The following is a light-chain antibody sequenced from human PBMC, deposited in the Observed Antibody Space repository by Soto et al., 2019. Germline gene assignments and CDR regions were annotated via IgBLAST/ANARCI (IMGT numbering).Light chain of an antibody. Sequence: EIVLTRSPVTVSLSPVERGSLSCRASQSVSSYLAWYQQKPGQAPRLLIYDASNRATGIPARFSGGGSGTDFTLTIDNLEPEHFAIYYCQQRSNWPPITFGQGTKVDIK. V-gene: IGKV3-11*01. J-gene: IGKJ1*01. CDR2: DAS. CDR1: QSVSSY. CDR3: QQRSNWPPIT.